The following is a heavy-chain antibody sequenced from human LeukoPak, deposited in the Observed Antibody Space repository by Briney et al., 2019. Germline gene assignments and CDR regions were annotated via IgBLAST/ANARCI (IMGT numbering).Heavy chain of an antibody. D-gene: IGHD6-19*01. J-gene: IGHJ6*04. CDR2: INPSGGST. CDR1: GYTFTSYY. V-gene: IGHV1-46*01. CDR3: ARNSPIAVPQGQDYYYYYGMDV. Sequence: ASVKVSRKASGYTFTSYYMHWVRQAPGQGLEWMGIINPSGGSTSYAQKFQGRVTMTRDTSTSTVYMELSSLRSEDTAVYYCARNSPIAVPQGQDYYYYYGMDVWGKGTTVTVSS.